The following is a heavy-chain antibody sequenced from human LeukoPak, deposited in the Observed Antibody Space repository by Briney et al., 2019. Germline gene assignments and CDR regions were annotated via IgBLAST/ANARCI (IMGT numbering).Heavy chain of an antibody. D-gene: IGHD6-19*01. Sequence: ASVKVSCKASGYTFTGYYMHWVRQAPGQGLEWMGWINPNSGGTNYAQKFQGWVTITRDTSASTAYMELSYLRSEDTALYFCARSIVYTSDSDGGYYFDYWGQGTLVTVSS. CDR2: INPNSGGT. V-gene: IGHV1-2*04. CDR1: GYTFTGYY. J-gene: IGHJ4*02. CDR3: ARSIVYTSDSDGGYYFDY.